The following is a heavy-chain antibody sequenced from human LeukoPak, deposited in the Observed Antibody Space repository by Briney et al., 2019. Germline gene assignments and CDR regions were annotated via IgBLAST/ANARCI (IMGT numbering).Heavy chain of an antibody. J-gene: IGHJ4*02. Sequence: ASVKVSCKASGYSFTSYYMHWVRQAPGQGLEWMGVINPSGGTTHYAQKFQGRVTMTTDTSTSTAYMELRSLRSDDTAVYYCARVQGSSGWYIFDYWGQGTLVTVSS. CDR2: INPSGGTT. CDR3: ARVQGSSGWYIFDY. CDR1: GYSFTSYY. V-gene: IGHV1-46*01. D-gene: IGHD6-19*01.